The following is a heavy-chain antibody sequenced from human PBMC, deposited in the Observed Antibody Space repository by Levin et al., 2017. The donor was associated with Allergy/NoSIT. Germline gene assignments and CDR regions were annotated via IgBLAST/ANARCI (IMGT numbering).Heavy chain of an antibody. Sequence: SETLSLTCTVSGDSISGGTFYWSWIRQRPGKGLEWIGFIHHSGSAYYNPSLKSRLTMSLDTSKSQFSLRVTSVTAGDTAVYYCARDECAWLGECYGMDVWGQGTTVIVSS. D-gene: IGHD3-10*01. CDR1: GDSISGGTFY. CDR3: ARDECAWLGECYGMDV. J-gene: IGHJ6*02. CDR2: IHHSGSA. V-gene: IGHV4-31*03.